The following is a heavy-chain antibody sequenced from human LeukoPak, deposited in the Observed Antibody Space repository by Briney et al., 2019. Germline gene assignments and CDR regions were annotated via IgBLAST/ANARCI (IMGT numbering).Heavy chain of an antibody. CDR1: GFTVSSNY. CDR3: ARRGDEFYFDY. CDR2: IYSGGST. D-gene: IGHD3-3*01. Sequence: GGSLRLSCAASGFTVSSNYMSWARQAPGKGLEWVSVIYSGGSTYYADSVKGRYTISRDNSKNTLYLQMNSLRAEDTAVYYCARRGDEFYFDYWGQGTLVTVSS. J-gene: IGHJ4*02. V-gene: IGHV3-66*02.